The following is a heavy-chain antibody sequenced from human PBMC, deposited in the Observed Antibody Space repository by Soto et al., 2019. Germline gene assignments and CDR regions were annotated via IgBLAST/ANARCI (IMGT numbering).Heavy chain of an antibody. D-gene: IGHD2-21*01. CDR2: VYGYVDT. J-gene: IGHJ4*02. CDR3: ARLIEGAVFDH. CDR1: GVPLSTSGMG. V-gene: IGHV2-5*09. Sequence: QVTLKEAGPTLVKPPQTLTLTGTFSGVPLSTSGMGVGWIRQPPGKALEWLALVYGYVDTRYCPPPKSRLTPTKVTSKNQVVLTMTYMDPVDTATYYRARLIEGAVFDHWGQGTLVTVSS.